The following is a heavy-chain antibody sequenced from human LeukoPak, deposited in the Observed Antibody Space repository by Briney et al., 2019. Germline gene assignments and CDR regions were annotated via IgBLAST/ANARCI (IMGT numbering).Heavy chain of an antibody. CDR2: IKQDGSEK. V-gene: IGHV3-7*01. Sequence: GGSLRLSCAASGFTFSSYWMSWVRQAPGKGLEWVANIKQDGSEKYYVDSVKGRFTISRDNSKNTLYLQMNSLRAEDTAVYYCAKCDQGAVTTDGMDVWGQGTTVTVSS. D-gene: IGHD4-17*01. CDR1: GFTFSSYW. CDR3: AKCDQGAVTTDGMDV. J-gene: IGHJ6*02.